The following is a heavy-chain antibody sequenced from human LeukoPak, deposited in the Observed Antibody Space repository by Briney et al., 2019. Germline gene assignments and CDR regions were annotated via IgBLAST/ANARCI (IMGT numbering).Heavy chain of an antibody. CDR2: IYYSGST. CDR1: GGSISSYY. CDR3: ARHHYYYDSSGYYAYYFDY. Sequence: SETLSLTCTVSGGSISSYYWSWIRQPPGKGLEWIGYIYYSGSTNYNPSLKSRVTISVDTSKNQFSLKLSSVTAADTAVYYCARHHYYYDSSGYYAYYFDYWGQGTLVTVSS. V-gene: IGHV4-59*08. J-gene: IGHJ4*02. D-gene: IGHD3-22*01.